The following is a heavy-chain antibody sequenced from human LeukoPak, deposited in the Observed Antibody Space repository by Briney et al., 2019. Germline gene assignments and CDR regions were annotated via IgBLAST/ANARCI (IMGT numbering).Heavy chain of an antibody. CDR3: ARVPIDSSGYDY. CDR1: GFTFSDYY. V-gene: IGHV3-11*01. D-gene: IGHD3-22*01. J-gene: IGHJ4*02. Sequence: GGSLRLSCAASGFTFSDYYMSWIRQAPGKGLEWVSYISSSGSTIYYADSVEGRFTISRDNAKNSLYLQMNSLRAEDTALYYCARVPIDSSGYDYWGQGTLVTVSS. CDR2: ISSSGSTI.